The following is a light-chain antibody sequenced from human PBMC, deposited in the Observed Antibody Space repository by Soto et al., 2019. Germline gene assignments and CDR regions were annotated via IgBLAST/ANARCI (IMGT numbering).Light chain of an antibody. CDR1: SSDVGGYNS. J-gene: IGLJ2*01. V-gene: IGLV2-8*01. Sequence: QSALTQPPSASGSPGQSVTIPCNGTSSDVGGYNSVSWYQQHPGKVPKLMIYEVSKRPSGVPDRFSGSKSGNTASLTVSGLQAEDEADYYCSSYAGSNNLVFGGGTKLTVL. CDR3: SSYAGSNNLV. CDR2: EVS.